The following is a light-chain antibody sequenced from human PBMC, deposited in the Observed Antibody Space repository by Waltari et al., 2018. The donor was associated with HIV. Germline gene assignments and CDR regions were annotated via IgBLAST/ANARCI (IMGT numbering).Light chain of an antibody. CDR2: GAS. CDR3: QQYGTSPIT. V-gene: IGKV3-20*01. Sequence: IILTQSPHTLSVSQGERATLSCWASQSVSSSYLAWYQQRPGQAPRLLIYGASNRATGVPDRISGSGSGTQFTLTISRMQPEDFALYYCQQYGTSPITFGGGTRVEIK. CDR1: QSVSSSY. J-gene: IGKJ4*01.